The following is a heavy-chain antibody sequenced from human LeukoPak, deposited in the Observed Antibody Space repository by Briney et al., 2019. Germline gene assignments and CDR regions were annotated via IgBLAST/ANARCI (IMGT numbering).Heavy chain of an antibody. CDR3: ARLPITMVRGVIPKYYYYMDV. CDR2: MNPNSGNT. Sequence: ASVKVSCKASGYTFTSYDINWVRQATGQGLEWMGWMNPNSGNTGYAQKFQGRVTMTRSTSISTAYMELSSLRSEDTAVYYCARLPITMVRGVIPKYYYYMDVWGKGTTVTISS. J-gene: IGHJ6*03. CDR1: GYTFTSYD. V-gene: IGHV1-8*01. D-gene: IGHD3-10*01.